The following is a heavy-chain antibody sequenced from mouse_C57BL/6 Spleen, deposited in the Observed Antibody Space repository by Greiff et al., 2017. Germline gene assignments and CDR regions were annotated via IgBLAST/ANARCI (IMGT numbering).Heavy chain of an antibody. CDR2: IYPGSGST. V-gene: IGHV1-55*01. CDR1: GYTFTSYW. D-gene: IGHD1-1*01. J-gene: IGHJ2*01. Sequence: QVQLQQPGAELVKPGASVKMSCKASGYTFTSYWITWVKQRPGQGLEWIGDIYPGSGSTNYNEKFKSKATLTVDTSSSTAYMQLSSLTSEDSAVYHCARELENYGYFDYWGQGTTLTVSS. CDR3: ARELENYGYFDY.